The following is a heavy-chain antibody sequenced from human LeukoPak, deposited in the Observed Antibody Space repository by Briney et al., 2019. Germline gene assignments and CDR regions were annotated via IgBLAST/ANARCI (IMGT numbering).Heavy chain of an antibody. V-gene: IGHV3-30-3*01. Sequence: PGRSLRLSWAASGFTFSSYAMHSVRQAPGKGLEWVAVISYDGNYKYYADSVKGRFTISRDNSKNTLYLQINSLKADDTAVYYCARGVRLVSCSGLSCYLCHYWGQGTLVTVSS. CDR3: ARGVRLVSCSGLSCYLCHY. CDR2: ISYDGNYK. J-gene: IGHJ4*02. CDR1: GFTFSSYA. D-gene: IGHD2-15*01.